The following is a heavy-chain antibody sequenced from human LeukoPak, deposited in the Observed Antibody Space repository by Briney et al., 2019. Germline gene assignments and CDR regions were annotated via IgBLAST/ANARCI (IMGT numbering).Heavy chain of an antibody. CDR3: VRGGGSFDS. Sequence: GGSLRLSCAASGFTFSGCCMSWVCQAPTKGLEWVANRKYDGSGKRYLDSVNDRFTVSRDNANNSLYLQMNSLRAEDTAVYYCVRGGGSFDSCGQGTLVTVSS. CDR2: RKYDGSGK. V-gene: IGHV3-7*04. J-gene: IGHJ4*02. D-gene: IGHD3-16*01. CDR1: GFTFSGCC.